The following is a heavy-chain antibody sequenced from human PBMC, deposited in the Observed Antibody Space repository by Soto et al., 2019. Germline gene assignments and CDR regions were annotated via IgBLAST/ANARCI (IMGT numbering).Heavy chain of an antibody. CDR2: TYYRSKWYN. J-gene: IGHJ4*02. Sequence: SQTLSLTCAVSGDSVSSNNIAWNWLRQSPWRGLEWLGRTYYRSKWYNEYAVSVRSRITINLDTSKNQFSLQLNSVTPEDTAVYYRARGRWHTLYCWGQGAQVTVSS. D-gene: IGHD2-15*01. V-gene: IGHV6-1*01. CDR1: GDSVSSNNIA. CDR3: ARGRWHTLYC.